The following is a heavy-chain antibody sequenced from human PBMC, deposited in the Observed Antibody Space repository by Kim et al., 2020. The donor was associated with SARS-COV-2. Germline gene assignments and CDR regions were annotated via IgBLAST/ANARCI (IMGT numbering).Heavy chain of an antibody. V-gene: IGHV1-2*02. J-gene: IGHJ4*02. CDR2: INHDTGGT. CDR1: GYTFSSHN. D-gene: IGHD1-26*01. Sequence: ASVKVSCKASGYTFSSHNRHWVRQAPGQGLEWMGWINHDTGGTNYPQKFQGRVTMTRDTSTSTVYMELGTLTSDDTALYYCARQGRTTGSYYYWGQGTLV. CDR3: ARQGRTTGSYYY.